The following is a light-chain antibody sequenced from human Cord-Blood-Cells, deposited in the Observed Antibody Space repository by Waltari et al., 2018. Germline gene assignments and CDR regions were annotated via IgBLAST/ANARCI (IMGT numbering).Light chain of an antibody. Sequence: AIRLTQSPCSLSASVGDRVTITCWPTQGIRSYLVWYQQKPAKAPKLFIYYASSLQSWVPSRFSGSGSGTDYTLTIRSLQPEDVSTYYCQQYYSTSFGHGTKVDIK. CDR2: YAS. CDR3: QQYYSTS. V-gene: IGKV1D-43*01. J-gene: IGKJ3*01. CDR1: QGIRSY.